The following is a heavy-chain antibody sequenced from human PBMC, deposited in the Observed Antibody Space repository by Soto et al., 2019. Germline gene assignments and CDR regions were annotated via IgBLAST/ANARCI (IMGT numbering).Heavy chain of an antibody. D-gene: IGHD2-2*01. CDR1: GYTFVSHG. CDR3: VRDACHQSPGAV. J-gene: IGHJ4*02. CDR2: ISADNDNG. Sequence: ASVKVSCKASGYTFVSHGISWVRQAPGQVFEWMGWISADNDNGNSAQKFQDRVTITIETSTNTAYMELRNLTSDDTALYYCVRDACHQSPGAVWGQGTHVTVSS. V-gene: IGHV1-18*01.